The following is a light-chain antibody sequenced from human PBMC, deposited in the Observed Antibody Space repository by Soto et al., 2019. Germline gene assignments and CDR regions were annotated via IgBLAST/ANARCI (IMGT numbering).Light chain of an antibody. CDR2: DAS. J-gene: IGKJ5*01. CDR1: QSITNR. Sequence: DIQMTQSPSTLSASVGDRVTITCRASQSITNRLAWYQQKPGKAPKVLIYDASNLEYGVPSRFSGSGFGTEFILTISSLQPDDFATYWCQQYNSYPITFGQGTRLEIK. CDR3: QQYNSYPIT. V-gene: IGKV1-5*01.